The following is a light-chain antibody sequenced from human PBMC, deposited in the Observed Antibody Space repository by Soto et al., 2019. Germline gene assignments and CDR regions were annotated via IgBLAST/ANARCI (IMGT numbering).Light chain of an antibody. CDR3: SSYAGSARIL. Sequence: QSALTQPPSASGSPGQPVTISCTGTSSDVGGYNYVSWYQQHPDKAPTLIIYEVSKRPSGVPDRFSGSKSGNTASLTVSGLQADDEADYYCSSYAGSARILFGGGTKLTVL. CDR1: SSDVGGYNY. CDR2: EVS. J-gene: IGLJ2*01. V-gene: IGLV2-8*01.